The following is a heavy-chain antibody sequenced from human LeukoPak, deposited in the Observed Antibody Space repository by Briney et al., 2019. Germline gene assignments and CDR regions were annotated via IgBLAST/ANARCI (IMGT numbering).Heavy chain of an antibody. Sequence: PGRSLRLSCAASGFTFSSYGMHWVRQAPGKGLEWVAVISYDGSNKYYADSVKGRFTISRDNSKNTLYLQMNSQRAEDTAVYYCARDKGGGYNWNDPNYYGMDVWGKGTTVTVSS. CDR1: GFTFSSYG. CDR3: ARDKGGGYNWNDPNYYGMDV. D-gene: IGHD1-1*01. V-gene: IGHV3-30*03. CDR2: ISYDGSNK. J-gene: IGHJ6*04.